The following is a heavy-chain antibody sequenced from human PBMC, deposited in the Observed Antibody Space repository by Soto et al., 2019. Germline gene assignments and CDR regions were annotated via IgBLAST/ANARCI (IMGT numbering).Heavy chain of an antibody. Sequence: SVKVSCKASGGTFSSYAISWVRQAPGQGLEWMGGIIPIFGTANYAQKFQGRVTITADESTSTAYMELSSLRSEDTAVYYCARHHKYDSSGPFDYWGQGTLVTVCS. CDR2: IIPIFGTA. CDR1: GGTFSSYA. V-gene: IGHV1-69*13. CDR3: ARHHKYDSSGPFDY. D-gene: IGHD3-22*01. J-gene: IGHJ4*02.